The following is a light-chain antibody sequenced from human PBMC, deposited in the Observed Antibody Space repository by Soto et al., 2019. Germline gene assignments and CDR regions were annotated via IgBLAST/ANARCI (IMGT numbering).Light chain of an antibody. CDR3: LQSNNFPPLT. CDR2: ATS. J-gene: IGKJ4*01. V-gene: IGKV1-12*01. Sequence: MQMTQSPSSVSASVGDRVTITCRASQGISGWLAWYQQKPGKAPKLLIYATSTLQSGVPPRFSGSASGTDFTLTISSLQPEDFATYYCLQSNNFPPLTFSGGTKVEIK. CDR1: QGISGW.